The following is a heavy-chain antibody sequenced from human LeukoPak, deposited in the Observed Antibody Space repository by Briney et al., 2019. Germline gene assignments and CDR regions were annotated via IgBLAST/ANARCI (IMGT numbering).Heavy chain of an antibody. J-gene: IGHJ4*02. CDR3: AKATYSGSYGFDY. V-gene: IGHV3-9*03. D-gene: IGHD1-26*01. CDR1: GFTFDDYA. Sequence: GRSLRLSCAASGFTFDDYAMHWVRQAPGKGLEWVSGISWNSGSISYADSVKGRFTISRDNAKNSLYLQMNSLRAEDMALYYCAKATYSGSYGFDYWGQGTLVTVSS. CDR2: ISWNSGSI.